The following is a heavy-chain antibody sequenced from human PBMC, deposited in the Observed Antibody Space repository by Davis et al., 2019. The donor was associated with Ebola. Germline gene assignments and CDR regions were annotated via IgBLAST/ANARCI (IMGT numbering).Heavy chain of an antibody. CDR1: GDSISSRNW. V-gene: IGHV4-4*02. CDR3: ARVCRSEGVVVAARGYYYYGMDV. CDR2: INHSGST. Sequence: SETLSLTCAVSGDSISSRNWWSWVRQSPGKGLEWIGEINHSGSTNYNPSLKSRVTISVDTSKNQFSLKLRSVTAADTAVYYCARVCRSEGVVVAARGYYYYGMDVWGKGTTVTVSP. J-gene: IGHJ6*04. D-gene: IGHD2-15*01.